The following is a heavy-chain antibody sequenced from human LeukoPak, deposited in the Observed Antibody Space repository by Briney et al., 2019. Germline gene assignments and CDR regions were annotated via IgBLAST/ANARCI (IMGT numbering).Heavy chain of an antibody. Sequence: NPSETLSLTCTVSGASFSSSNYWGWIRQPPGKGLEWIGTIYYSGRTFYSPSLKSRVTISADTSKSQFSLRLSSVTAADTAVYYCAGYYGLRSSFDSWGLGILVTVSS. CDR2: IYYSGRT. CDR1: GASFSSSNY. D-gene: IGHD3-10*01. V-gene: IGHV4-39*01. CDR3: AGYYGLRSSFDS. J-gene: IGHJ4*02.